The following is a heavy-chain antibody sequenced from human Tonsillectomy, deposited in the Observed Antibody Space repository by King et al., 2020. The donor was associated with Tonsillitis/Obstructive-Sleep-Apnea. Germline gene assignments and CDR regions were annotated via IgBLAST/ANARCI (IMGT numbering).Heavy chain of an antibody. V-gene: IGHV4-4*02. J-gene: IGHJ5*02. CDR2: IYHSGST. Sequence: QLQESGPELVKPSGTLSLTCAVSGGSISSSNWWSWVRQPPGKGLEWIGEIYHSGSTHYNPSPKSRVTISVDKSKNQFSLKLSSVTAADTAVYYCALWFGEVRHWFDPWGQGTLVTVSS. CDR3: ALWFGEVRHWFDP. CDR1: GGSISSSNW. D-gene: IGHD3-10*01.